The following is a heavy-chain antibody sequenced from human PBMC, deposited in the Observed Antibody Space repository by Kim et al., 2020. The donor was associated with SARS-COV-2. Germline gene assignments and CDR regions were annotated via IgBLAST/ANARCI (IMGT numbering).Heavy chain of an antibody. CDR3: ASPVLEYTSY. Sequence: TIYYADSVKGRFTISRDNAKNALYLQMNSLRDEDTAVYYCASPVLEYTSYWGQGTLVTVSS. J-gene: IGHJ4*02. CDR2: TI. V-gene: IGHV3-48*02. D-gene: IGHD1-1*01.